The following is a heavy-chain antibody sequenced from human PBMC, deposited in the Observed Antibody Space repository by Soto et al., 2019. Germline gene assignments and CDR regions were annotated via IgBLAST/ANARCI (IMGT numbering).Heavy chain of an antibody. CDR1: GGSISSGGYY. J-gene: IGHJ4*02. D-gene: IGHD2-2*01. CDR2: IYYSGST. CDR3: ARLTDVVVVPAAGVDY. V-gene: IGHV4-31*03. Sequence: QVQLQESGPGLVKPSQTLSLTCTVSGGSISSGGYYWSWIRQHPGKGLEWIGYIYYSGSTYYNPSLKRRVTISVDTSKNQFSLKLSAVTAADTAVYYCARLTDVVVVPAAGVDYWGQGTLVTVSS.